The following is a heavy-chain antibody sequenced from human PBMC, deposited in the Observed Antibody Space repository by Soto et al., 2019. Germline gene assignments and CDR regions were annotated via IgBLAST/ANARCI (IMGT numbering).Heavy chain of an antibody. J-gene: IGHJ4*02. CDR1: GGSISSSTYY. Sequence: QLQESGPGLVKPSETLSLTCTVSGGSISSSTYYWGWIRQPPGKGLECIGSIYYSGNTYYNPSLKSRVTISVDTSKNQFSLKLSSVTAADTAVYYCARHTGDWAPHYFDYWGQGTLVTVSS. V-gene: IGHV4-39*01. D-gene: IGHD2-21*02. CDR3: ARHTGDWAPHYFDY. CDR2: IYYSGNT.